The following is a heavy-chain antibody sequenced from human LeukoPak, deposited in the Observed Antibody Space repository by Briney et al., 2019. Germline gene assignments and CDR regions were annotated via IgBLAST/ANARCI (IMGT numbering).Heavy chain of an antibody. CDR1: GYTLTELS. V-gene: IGHV1-24*01. J-gene: IGHJ4*02. CDR2: FDPEDGET. D-gene: IGHD3-16*01. Sequence: ASVKVSCKVSGYTLTELSMHWVRQAPGKGLEWMGGFDPEDGETIYAQKFQGRVTMTEDTSTDTACMELSSLRSEDTAVYYCATTYYDYVLNFNYFDYWGQGTLVTVSS. CDR3: ATTYYDYVLNFNYFDY.